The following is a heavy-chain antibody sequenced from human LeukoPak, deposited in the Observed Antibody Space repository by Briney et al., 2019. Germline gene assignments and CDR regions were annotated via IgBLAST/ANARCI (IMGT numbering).Heavy chain of an antibody. J-gene: IGHJ6*02. Sequence: PGGSLRLSCAASGFTFSSYSMNWVRQAPGKGLEWVSSISSSSSYIYYADSVKGRFTISRDNAKNSLYLQMNSLRAEDTAVYYCARRGYSSGYFYYGMDVWGQGTTVTVSS. D-gene: IGHD5-18*01. CDR1: GFTFSSYS. V-gene: IGHV3-21*01. CDR3: ARRGYSSGYFYYGMDV. CDR2: ISSSSSYI.